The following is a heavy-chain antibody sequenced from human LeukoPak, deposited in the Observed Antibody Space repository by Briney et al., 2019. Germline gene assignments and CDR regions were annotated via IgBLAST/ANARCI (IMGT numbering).Heavy chain of an antibody. CDR3: ARSAVTPGAFDI. CDR1: GGSISSYY. D-gene: IGHD4-17*01. J-gene: IGHJ3*02. Sequence: PSETLSLTCTVSGGSISSYYWSWIRQPPGKGLEWIGYIYYSGSTNYNPSLKSRVTISVDTSKNQFSLKLSSVTAADTAVYYCARSAVTPGAFDIWGQGTMVTVSS. V-gene: IGHV4-59*01. CDR2: IYYSGST.